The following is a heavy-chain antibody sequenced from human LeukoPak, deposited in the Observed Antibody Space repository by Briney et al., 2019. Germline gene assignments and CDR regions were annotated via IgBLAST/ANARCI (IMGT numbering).Heavy chain of an antibody. CDR1: AESISSYY. D-gene: IGHD3-22*01. Sequence: KPSETLSLTCSVSAESISSYYWSWIRQPPGKGLEWIGEINHSGSTNYNPSLKSRVTISVDTSKNQFSLKLSSVTAADTAVYYCASLVVVISPYGMDVWGQGTTVTVSS. CDR3: ASLVVVISPYGMDV. V-gene: IGHV4-34*01. J-gene: IGHJ6*02. CDR2: INHSGST.